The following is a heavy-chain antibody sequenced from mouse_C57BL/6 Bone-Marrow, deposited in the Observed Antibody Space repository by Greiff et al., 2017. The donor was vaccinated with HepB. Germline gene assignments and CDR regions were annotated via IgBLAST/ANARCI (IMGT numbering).Heavy chain of an antibody. Sequence: QVQLKQSGPELVKPGASVKISCKASGYAFSSSWMNWVKQRPGKGLEWIGRIYPGDGDTNYDGKFKGKATLTADKSSSTAYMQLSSLTSEDSAVYFCARFSYGYDACFAYWGQGTPLTVSS. D-gene: IGHD2-2*01. V-gene: IGHV1-82*01. CDR2: IYPGDGDT. CDR3: ARFSYGYDACFAY. CDR1: GYAFSSSW. J-gene: IGHJ2*01.